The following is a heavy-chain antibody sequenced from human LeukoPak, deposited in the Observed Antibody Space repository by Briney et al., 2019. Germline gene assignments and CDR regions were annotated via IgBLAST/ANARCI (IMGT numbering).Heavy chain of an antibody. J-gene: IGHJ4*02. Sequence: ASVKVSCKASGYTFTSYDIHWVRQATGQGLEWMGWMNPNSGNTGYAQKFQGRVTMTRNTSISTAYMELSSLRSEDTAVYYCARGSARRTYGGNYLSYWGQGTLVTVSS. CDR3: ARGSARRTYGGNYLSY. CDR2: MNPNSGNT. CDR1: GYTFTSYD. V-gene: IGHV1-8*01. D-gene: IGHD4-23*01.